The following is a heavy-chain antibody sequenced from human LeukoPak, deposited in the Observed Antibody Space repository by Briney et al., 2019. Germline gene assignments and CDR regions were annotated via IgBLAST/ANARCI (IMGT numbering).Heavy chain of an antibody. CDR2: ISGSGSAT. J-gene: IGHJ4*02. Sequence: GGSLRPSRAASGFTFSNYGMSWVRQAPGKGLEWVSTISGSGSATYNAGSVKGRFTTSRDNSNNTLYLQMNSLRAEDTAVYYCAKTEAPAAIRAGSDYWGQGTLVTVSS. D-gene: IGHD2-2*02. CDR1: GFTFSNYG. V-gene: IGHV3-23*01. CDR3: AKTEAPAAIRAGSDY.